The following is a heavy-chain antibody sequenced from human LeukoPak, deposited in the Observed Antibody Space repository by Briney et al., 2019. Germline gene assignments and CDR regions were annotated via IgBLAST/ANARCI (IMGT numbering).Heavy chain of an antibody. V-gene: IGHV1-18*01. CDR2: ISAYNGNT. CDR3: ARGPNYYGSGRSWFDP. J-gene: IGHJ5*02. Sequence: ASVKVSCKASGYTFTSYGISWVRQAPGQGLEWMGWISAYNGNTNYAQKLQGRVTMTRDTSISTAYMELSRLRSDDTAVYYCARGPNYYGSGRSWFDPWGQGSQVTVSS. CDR1: GYTFTSYG. D-gene: IGHD3-10*01.